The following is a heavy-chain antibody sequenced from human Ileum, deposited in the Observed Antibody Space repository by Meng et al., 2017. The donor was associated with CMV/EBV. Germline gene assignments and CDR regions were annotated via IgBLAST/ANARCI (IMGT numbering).Heavy chain of an antibody. CDR3: VTGGWLDD. J-gene: IGHJ4*02. CDR2: IRYDGSDK. V-gene: IGHV3-30*02. Sequence: GGSLRLSCAASGFTFSSFGMHWVRQAPGKGLEWVAFIRYDGSDKYYADSVKGRFTISKDKSKNTLFLQMNSLRVDDTAIYYCVTGGWLDDWAQGTLVTVSS. D-gene: IGHD6-19*01. CDR1: GFTFSSFG.